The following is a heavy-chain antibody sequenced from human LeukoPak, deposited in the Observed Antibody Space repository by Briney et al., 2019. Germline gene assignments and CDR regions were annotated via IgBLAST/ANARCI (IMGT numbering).Heavy chain of an antibody. CDR2: FDPEDGET. CDR1: GYTLTELS. V-gene: IGHV1-24*01. D-gene: IGHD3-22*01. J-gene: IGHJ3*02. Sequence: GASVKVSCKVSGYTLTELSMHWMRQAPGKGLEWMGGFDPEDGETIYAQKFQGRVTMTEDTSTDTAYMELSSLRSEDTAVYYCATVPSPYDSSGYYLHAFDIWGQGTMVTVSS. CDR3: ATVPSPYDSSGYYLHAFDI.